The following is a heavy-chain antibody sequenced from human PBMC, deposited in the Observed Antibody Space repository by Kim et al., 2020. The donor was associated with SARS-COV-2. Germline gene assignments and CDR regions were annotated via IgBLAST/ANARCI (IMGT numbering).Heavy chain of an antibody. J-gene: IGHJ4*02. CDR3: VQGAPINY. V-gene: IGHV3-23*01. Sequence: GGSLRLSCAASGFTFSSHVMGWVRQAPGKGLEWVSSIVGSGATTYHADSVKGRFSISIDNSKNTLYLQMDSLRADDTAVYYCVQGAPINYWGQGTLVSVSS. CDR2: IVGSGATT. CDR1: GFTFSSHV.